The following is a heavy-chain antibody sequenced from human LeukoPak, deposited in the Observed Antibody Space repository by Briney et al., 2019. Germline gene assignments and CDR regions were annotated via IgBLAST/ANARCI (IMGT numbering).Heavy chain of an antibody. Sequence: PGGSLRLSCAASGFTFSSYSMNWVRQAPGKGLEWVSSISSSSSYIYYADSVKGRFTISRDNAKNSLYLQMNSLRAEDTAVYYCAKEPYDYDSSGSPFDYWGQGSLVTVSS. CDR1: GFTFSSYS. J-gene: IGHJ4*02. CDR2: ISSSSSYI. V-gene: IGHV3-21*01. D-gene: IGHD3-22*01. CDR3: AKEPYDYDSSGSPFDY.